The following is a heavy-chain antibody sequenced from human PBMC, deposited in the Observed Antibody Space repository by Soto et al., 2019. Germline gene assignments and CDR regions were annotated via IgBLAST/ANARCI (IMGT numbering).Heavy chain of an antibody. CDR3: AKDLTVEDTAMVT. CDR2: ITGSGGST. CDR1: GFTFSSYA. Sequence: PGGSLRLSCAASGFTFSSYAMSWVRQAPGKGLEWVSAITGSGGSTYYADSVKGRFTISRDNSKSTLYLQMNSLRAEDTAVYYCAKDLTVEDTAMVTWGQGTLVTVSS. V-gene: IGHV3-23*01. J-gene: IGHJ5*02. D-gene: IGHD5-18*01.